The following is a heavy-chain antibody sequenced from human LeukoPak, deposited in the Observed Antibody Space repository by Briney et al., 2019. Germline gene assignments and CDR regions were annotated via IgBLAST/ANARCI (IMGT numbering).Heavy chain of an antibody. J-gene: IGHJ5*02. CDR2: IYYSGST. CDR3: ARGSWAGYGGNPVEFDP. D-gene: IGHD4-23*01. CDR1: GGSISSYY. V-gene: IGHV4-59*01. Sequence: PSETLSLTCTVSGGSISSYYWSWIRQPPGEGLEWIGYIYYSGSTSYNPSLKSRVTLSVDTSRNQFSLRLSSVTAADPAVYYCARGSWAGYGGNPVEFDPWGQGTLVTVSS.